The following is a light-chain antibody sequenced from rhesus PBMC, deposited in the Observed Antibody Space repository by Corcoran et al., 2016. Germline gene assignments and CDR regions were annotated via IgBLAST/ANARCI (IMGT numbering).Light chain of an antibody. J-gene: IGKJ1*01. Sequence: DIQLTQSPSSLSASVGDRVTITCRASQGISRYLAWYQQKSGEAPKLLIYDISNLQSGVPSRFSGSGSGTEFTLTISSLQPEDFATYYCQQRNAYPWTFGQGTKVEIK. CDR3: QQRNAYPWT. V-gene: IGKV1-38*01. CDR1: QGISRY. CDR2: DIS.